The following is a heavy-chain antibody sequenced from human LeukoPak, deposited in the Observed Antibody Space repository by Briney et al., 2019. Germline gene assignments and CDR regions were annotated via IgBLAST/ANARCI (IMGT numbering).Heavy chain of an antibody. CDR3: ALGATVTAASFAY. J-gene: IGHJ4*02. CDR1: GYTFTSYD. Sequence: GASVKVSCKASGYTFTSYDINWVRQATGQGLEWMGWMNPNRGNTGYAQKVQGRVTMIRNTSIRTAYMELSSLRSEDTAVYYRALGATVTAASFAYWGQGTLVTVSS. D-gene: IGHD4-11*01. CDR2: MNPNRGNT. V-gene: IGHV1-8*01.